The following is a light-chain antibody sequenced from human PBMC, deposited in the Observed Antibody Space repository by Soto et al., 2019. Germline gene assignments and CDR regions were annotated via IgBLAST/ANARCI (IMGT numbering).Light chain of an antibody. V-gene: IGKV3-20*01. CDR3: QQYCSSLT. CDR2: GAS. Sequence: EIVLTQSPGTLSLSPGERATLSCRASQSVSSSYLAWYQQKPGQAPRLLIYGASSRATGIPDRFSCSGSGTAFTLTISRLEPEDFAVYYCQQYCSSLTFGGGTKVEIK. CDR1: QSVSSSY. J-gene: IGKJ4*01.